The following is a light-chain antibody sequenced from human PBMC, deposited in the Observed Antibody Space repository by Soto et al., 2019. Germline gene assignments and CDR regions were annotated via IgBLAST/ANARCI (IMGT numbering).Light chain of an antibody. CDR2: RNN. CDR3: AAWDDRLSGVV. V-gene: IGLV1-47*01. J-gene: IGLJ2*01. CDR1: NFNIGNNY. Sequence: QTVLTQPPSASGTPGQRVTISCSGSNFNIGNNYAYWYQQIPGTAPRLLIQRNNQRPSGVPDRFSGSKSGTSASLAISGLRSEDEADYYCAAWDDRLSGVVFGGGTKLTVL.